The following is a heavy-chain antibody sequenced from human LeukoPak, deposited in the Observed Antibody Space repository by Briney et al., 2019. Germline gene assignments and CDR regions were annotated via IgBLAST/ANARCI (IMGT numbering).Heavy chain of an antibody. D-gene: IGHD6-19*01. J-gene: IGHJ6*03. CDR3: ARIHVEWLVVATGDYCYYMDV. CDR1: GFTFSSYS. Sequence: GGSLRLSCAASGFTFSSYSMNWVRQAPGKGLEWISYISSSAATIYYADSVKGRFTISRDNAKNSLYLQMNSLRAEDSAVYYCARIHVEWLVVATGDYCYYMDVWGKGTTVTISS. V-gene: IGHV3-48*04. CDR2: ISSSAATI.